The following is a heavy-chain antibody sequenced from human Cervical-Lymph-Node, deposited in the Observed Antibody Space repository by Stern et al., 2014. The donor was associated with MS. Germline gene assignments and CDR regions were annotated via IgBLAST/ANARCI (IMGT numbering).Heavy chain of an antibody. D-gene: IGHD1-26*01. J-gene: IGHJ5*02. CDR1: GGSISSSGYY. CDR2: IHDSGST. CDR3: ATTRWDLFTWNWFDP. V-gene: IGHV4-61*02. Sequence: QVQLVQSGPGLVKPSQTLSLTCTVSGGSISSSGYYWSWIRQPADKGLEWIGRIHDSGSTYYNPSLKSRAPLSMDTAQKQFSLKLPSVTAADTAVYYCATTRWDLFTWNWFDPWGQGTLVTVSS.